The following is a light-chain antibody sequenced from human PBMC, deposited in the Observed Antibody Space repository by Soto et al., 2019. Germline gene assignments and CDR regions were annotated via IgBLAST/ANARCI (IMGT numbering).Light chain of an antibody. CDR1: QSVSSSY. CDR3: QQYSEWPRT. J-gene: IGKJ1*01. Sequence: EIVLTQSPGSLSLSPGERATLSCRASQSVSSSYLAWYQQKPGQAPRLLIYGASSRATGIPDRFSGSGAGTEFTLTISSLQSEDFAVYYCQQYSEWPRTFGQGTKVDIK. V-gene: IGKV3-20*01. CDR2: GAS.